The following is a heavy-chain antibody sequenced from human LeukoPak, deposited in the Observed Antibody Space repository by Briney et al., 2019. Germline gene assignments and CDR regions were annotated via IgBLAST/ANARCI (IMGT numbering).Heavy chain of an antibody. CDR1: GGSISSYY. J-gene: IGHJ5*01. V-gene: IGHV4-4*08. CDR3: ARLMRGPWRLDS. Sequence: KPSETLSLTCTVSGGSISSYYWSWIRQPPGKGLEWIGYIYTSGSTNYNPSLRSRVTISGDTSMNRFSLSLSSVTAADTAVYFCARLMRGPWRLDSWGQGSLVTVSS. D-gene: IGHD3-16*01. CDR2: IYTSGST.